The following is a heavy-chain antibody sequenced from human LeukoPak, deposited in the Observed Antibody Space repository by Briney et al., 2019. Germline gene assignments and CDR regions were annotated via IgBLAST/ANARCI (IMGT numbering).Heavy chain of an antibody. D-gene: IGHD2-15*01. CDR2: INAYNGNT. V-gene: IGHV1-18*01. CDR1: GYTFTSYG. J-gene: IGHJ5*02. CDR3: ARVHCSGGSCYSITDGWFDP. Sequence: ASVKVSCKASGYTFTSYGISWVRQAPGQGLEWMGWINAYNGNTNYAQKLQGRVTMTTDTSTSTAYMELRSLRSDDTAVYYCARVHCSGGSCYSITDGWFDPWGQGTLVTVSS.